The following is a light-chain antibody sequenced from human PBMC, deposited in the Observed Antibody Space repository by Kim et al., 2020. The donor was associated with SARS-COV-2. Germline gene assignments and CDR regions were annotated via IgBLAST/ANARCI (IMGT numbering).Light chain of an antibody. V-gene: IGLV3-25*03. Sequence: SPGQTARITCSGEALPKQYAYWYQQKPGQAPVLVIYKDSERPSGIPERFSGSSSGTTVTLTISGVQAEDETDYYCQSADSSGTYYVFGTGTKVTV. CDR1: ALPKQY. CDR2: KDS. CDR3: QSADSSGTYYV. J-gene: IGLJ1*01.